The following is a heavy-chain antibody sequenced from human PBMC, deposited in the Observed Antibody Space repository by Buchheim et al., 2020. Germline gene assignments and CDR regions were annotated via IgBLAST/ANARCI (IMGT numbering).Heavy chain of an antibody. V-gene: IGHV4-31*03. CDR3: ARDWEARGTDV. J-gene: IGHJ6*02. CDR2: TYYSGST. CDR1: GDSISSGAYY. D-gene: IGHD1-26*01. Sequence: QVQLQESGPGLVRPSQTLSLTCIVSGDSISSGAYYWSWIRQHPGKGLEWIGYTYYSGSTYYNPSLKSRVTISLDTSKNQFYLKLSSVTAADTAVYYCARDWEARGTDVWGQGTT.